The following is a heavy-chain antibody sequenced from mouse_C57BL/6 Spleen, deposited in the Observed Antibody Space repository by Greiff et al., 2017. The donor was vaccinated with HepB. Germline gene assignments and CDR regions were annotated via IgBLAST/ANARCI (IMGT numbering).Heavy chain of an antibody. Sequence: QVQLKESGPGILQPSQTLSLTCSFSGFSLSTFGMGVGWIRQPSGKGLEWLAHIWWDDDKYYNPALKSRLTISKDTSKNQVFLKIANVDTADTATYYCARIAPIYYYGSRETAFAYWGQGTLVTVSA. D-gene: IGHD1-1*01. CDR2: IWWDDDK. CDR1: GFSLSTFGMG. V-gene: IGHV8-8*01. J-gene: IGHJ3*01. CDR3: ARIAPIYYYGSRETAFAY.